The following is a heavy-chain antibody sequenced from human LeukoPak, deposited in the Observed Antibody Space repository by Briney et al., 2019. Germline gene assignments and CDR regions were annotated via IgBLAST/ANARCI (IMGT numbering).Heavy chain of an antibody. CDR1: GGTFSSYA. CDR3: ARDRGGGSYTDYFDY. J-gene: IGHJ4*02. V-gene: IGHV1-69*05. Sequence: SVKVSCKASGGTFSSYAISWVRQAPGQGLEWMGGIIPIFGTANYAQKFQGRVTTTTDESTSTAYMELSSLRSEDTAVYYCARDRGGGSYTDYFDYWGQGTLVTVSS. CDR2: IIPIFGTA. D-gene: IGHD1-26*01.